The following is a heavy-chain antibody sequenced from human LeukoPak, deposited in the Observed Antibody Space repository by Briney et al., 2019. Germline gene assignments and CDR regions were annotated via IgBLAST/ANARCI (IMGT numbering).Heavy chain of an antibody. Sequence: GGSLRLSCAASGFTFSDFYMSWIRQAPGKGLEWISYISCSGVTIYYADSVKGRFTISRDNAKNILYLQMNGLRAEDTAVYYCAKGYKYGHYWGQGSLVTVSS. CDR2: ISCSGVTI. CDR1: GFTFSDFY. D-gene: IGHD5-24*01. CDR3: AKGYKYGHY. V-gene: IGHV3-11*01. J-gene: IGHJ4*02.